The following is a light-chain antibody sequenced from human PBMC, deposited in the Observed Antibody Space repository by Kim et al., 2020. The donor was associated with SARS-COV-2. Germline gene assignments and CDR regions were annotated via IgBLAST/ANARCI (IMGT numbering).Light chain of an antibody. CDR2: DAS. Sequence: TQSHSPLLTSVGDRVNISCQARQDTSKYLNWYQQKPGKAPKVMIYDASNLEKGVPSRFSGSGSGTDFTCTISRLQPEDCAAYHCQLGGGTKVDIK. CDR3: Q. V-gene: IGKV1-33*01. CDR1: QDTSKY. J-gene: IGKJ4*01.